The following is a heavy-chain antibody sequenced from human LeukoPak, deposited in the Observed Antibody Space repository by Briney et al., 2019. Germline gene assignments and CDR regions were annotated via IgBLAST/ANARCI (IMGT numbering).Heavy chain of an antibody. CDR1: GYTFSDYY. CDR3: ARAPGGQVWLVDY. V-gene: IGHV1-46*01. D-gene: IGHD3-9*01. J-gene: IGHJ4*02. Sequence: ASVKVSRKATGYTFSDYYIHWVRQAPGQGLEWMGIINPSGGSTSYAQRFQGRVTMTGDTSTSTVYMELITLRSEDTAVYYCARAPGGQVWLVDYWGQGTLVTVSS. CDR2: INPSGGST.